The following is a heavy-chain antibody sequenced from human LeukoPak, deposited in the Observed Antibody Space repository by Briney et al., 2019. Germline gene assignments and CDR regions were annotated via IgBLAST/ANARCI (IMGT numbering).Heavy chain of an antibody. CDR1: GYTLTELS. D-gene: IGHD3-3*01. J-gene: IGHJ4*02. Sequence: ASVKDSCKVSGYTLTELSMHWVRQAPGKGLEWMGGFDPEDGETIYAQKFQGRVTMTRNTSISTAYMELSSLRSEDTAVYYCARAYYDFWSGYSAYYFDYWGQGTLVTVSS. CDR3: ARAYYDFWSGYSAYYFDY. V-gene: IGHV1-24*01. CDR2: FDPEDGET.